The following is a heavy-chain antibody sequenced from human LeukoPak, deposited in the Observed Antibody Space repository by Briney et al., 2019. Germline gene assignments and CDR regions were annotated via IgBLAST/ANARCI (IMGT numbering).Heavy chain of an antibody. CDR1: GYTFTSYY. V-gene: IGHV1-46*01. J-gene: IGHJ4*02. CDR3: ARETWDIVVVPAAIVRPHDFDY. CDR2: INPSGGST. Sequence: GASVKVSCKASGYTFTSYYMHWVRQAPGQGLEWMGIINPSGGSTSYAQKFQGRVTMTRDTSTSTVYMELSSLRSEDTAVYYCARETWDIVVVPAAIVRPHDFDYWGQGTLVTVSS. D-gene: IGHD2-2*02.